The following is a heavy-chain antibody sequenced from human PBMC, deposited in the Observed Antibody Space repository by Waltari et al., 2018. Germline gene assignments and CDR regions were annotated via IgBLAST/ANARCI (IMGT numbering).Heavy chain of an antibody. V-gene: IGHV3-74*01. CDR2: ANSDGRST. Sequence: EVQLVESGGGIVQPGGSLRLSCAASGFTFSSDWMHWVRQAPGKGLVWVSRANSDGRSTSYADSVKGRFTISRDNAKSTVYLQMNSLRAEDTAVYYCARINRLRNWYFDLWGRGTLVTVSS. D-gene: IGHD2-21*01. J-gene: IGHJ2*01. CDR3: ARINRLRNWYFDL. CDR1: GFTFSSDW.